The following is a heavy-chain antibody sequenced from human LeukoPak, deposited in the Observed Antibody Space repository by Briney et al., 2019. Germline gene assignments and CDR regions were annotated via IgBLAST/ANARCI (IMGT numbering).Heavy chain of an antibody. CDR2: ISDAGGST. D-gene: IGHD5-12*01. V-gene: IGHV3-23*01. CDR3: ARLSGGGYGPFDN. Sequence: GGSLRLSCVASGFTLSSYVMSWVRQAPGEGLKWVSAISDAGGSTNYADSVRGRFTISRDNSKNTLYLQMSSLRAEDTAVYFCARLSGGGYGPFDNWGQGTLVTVSS. CDR1: GFTLSSYV. J-gene: IGHJ4*02.